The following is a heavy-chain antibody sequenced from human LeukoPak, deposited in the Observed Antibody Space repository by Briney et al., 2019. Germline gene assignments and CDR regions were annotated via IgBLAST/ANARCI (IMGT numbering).Heavy chain of an antibody. CDR3: AKDRTVGASYWCFDL. D-gene: IGHD1-26*01. Sequence: GGSLRLSCVASGVTLSNYAMSWARQAPGKGLEWVSGISSSGSGGNTYYADSVKGRFTISRDSSRNTLFLHMNTLRAEDTAIYYCAKDRTVGASYWCFDLWGRGTLVTVSS. CDR1: GVTLSNYA. V-gene: IGHV3-23*01. CDR2: ISSSGSGGNT. J-gene: IGHJ2*01.